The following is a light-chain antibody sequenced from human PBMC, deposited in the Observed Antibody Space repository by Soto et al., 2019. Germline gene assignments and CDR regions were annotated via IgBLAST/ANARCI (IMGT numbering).Light chain of an antibody. J-gene: IGKJ2*01. CDR3: QHYTQWPRFT. Sequence: EIVLTHSPATLSLSPGERATLSCRASQSVSSFLAWYQQKPGQAPRLLIYDASNRATGIPARFSGSGSGTDFTLTISSLEPEDFAVYFCQHYTQWPRFTFGQGTRLEIK. V-gene: IGKV3-11*01. CDR1: QSVSSF. CDR2: DAS.